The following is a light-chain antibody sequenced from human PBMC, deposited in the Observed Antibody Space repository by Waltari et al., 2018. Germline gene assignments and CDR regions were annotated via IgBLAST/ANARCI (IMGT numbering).Light chain of an antibody. CDR2: GIS. V-gene: IGKV1-39*01. CDR3: QQSTSIPLT. Sequence: DLQMTQSPSSLSASVGDRVTITCRASQTIPRYLNWYQQKPGKAPKLLIYGISNLHSGVPSRFSGSGSGTDFTLTISSLQPEDFATYYCQQSTSIPLTFGGGTKVDIK. J-gene: IGKJ4*01. CDR1: QTIPRY.